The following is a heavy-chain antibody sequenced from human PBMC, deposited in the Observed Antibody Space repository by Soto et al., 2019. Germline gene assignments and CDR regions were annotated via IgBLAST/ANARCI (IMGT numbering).Heavy chain of an antibody. CDR1: GFTFSDYY. Sequence: QVQLVESGGGLVKPGGSLRLSCAASGFTFSDYYMSWIRQAPGKGLEWVSYISSSSSYTNYADSVKGRFTISRDNAKDSLYLQMNSLRAEDTAVYYCARTAGSDYFDYWGQGTLVTVSS. V-gene: IGHV3-11*05. CDR2: ISSSSSYT. D-gene: IGHD2-21*02. CDR3: ARTAGSDYFDY. J-gene: IGHJ4*02.